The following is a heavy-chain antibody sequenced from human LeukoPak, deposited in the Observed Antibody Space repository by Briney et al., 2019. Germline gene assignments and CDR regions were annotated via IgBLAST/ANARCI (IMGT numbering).Heavy chain of an antibody. CDR2: ISSSSSYI. CDR1: GFTFSNYN. CDR3: ARDSPYGTAGY. V-gene: IGHV3-21*01. J-gene: IGHJ4*02. Sequence: GGSLRLSCAASGFTFSNYNMNWVRQAPGKGLEWVSSISSSSSYIYYADSVTGRFTISRDNTKNSLYLQMNSLRAEDTAVYYCARDSPYGTAGYWGQGTLVTVSS. D-gene: IGHD2-8*02.